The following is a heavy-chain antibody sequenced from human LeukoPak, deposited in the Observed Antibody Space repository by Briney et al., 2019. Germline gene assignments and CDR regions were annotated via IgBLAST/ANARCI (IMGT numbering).Heavy chain of an antibody. V-gene: IGHV3-23*01. CDR2: ISGSGGST. CDR1: GFTFSSYA. CDR3: VKGAKDYNILTGYYYYYGMDV. J-gene: IGHJ6*02. D-gene: IGHD3-9*01. Sequence: GGSLRLSCAASGFTFSSYAMSWVRQAPGKGLEWVSAISGSGGSTYYADSVKGRFTISRDNSKNTVYLQMNSLRAEDTAVYYCVKGAKDYNILTGYYYYYGMDVWGQGTTVTVSS.